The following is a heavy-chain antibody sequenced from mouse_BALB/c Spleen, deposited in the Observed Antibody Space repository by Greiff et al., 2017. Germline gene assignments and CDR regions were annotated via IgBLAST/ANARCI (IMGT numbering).Heavy chain of an antibody. V-gene: IGHV2-9-2*01. D-gene: IGHD1-2*01. J-gene: IGHJ3*01. CDR1: GFSLTSYD. CDR2: IWTGGGT. Sequence: VQVVESGPGLVAPSQSLSITCTVSGFSLTSYDISWIRQPPGKGLEWLGVIWTGGGTNYNSAFMSRLSISKDNSKSQVFLKMNSLQTDDTAIYYCVRDDYYGFAYWGQGTLVTVSA. CDR3: VRDDYYGFAY.